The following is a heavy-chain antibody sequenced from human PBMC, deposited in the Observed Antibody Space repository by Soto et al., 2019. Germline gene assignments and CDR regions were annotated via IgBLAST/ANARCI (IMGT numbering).Heavy chain of an antibody. V-gene: IGHV6-1*01. J-gene: IGHJ6*02. CDR2: TYYRSKWYN. CDR3: AREGVVVVVAATRRVHYYYYGMDV. CDR1: GDSVSSNSAA. D-gene: IGHD2-15*01. Sequence: SQTLSLTCVISGDSVSSNSAAWNWIRQSPSRGLEWLGRTYYRSKWYNDYAVSVKSRITINPDTSKNQLSLQLNSVTPEDTAVYYCAREGVVVVVAATRRVHYYYYGMDVWGQGTTVTVSS.